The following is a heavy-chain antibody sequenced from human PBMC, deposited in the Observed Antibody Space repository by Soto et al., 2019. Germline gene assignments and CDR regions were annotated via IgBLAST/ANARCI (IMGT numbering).Heavy chain of an antibody. Sequence: QVQLVQCGAEVKKPEPSVKVSCKTSGYTFSSYDINRVRQTARQGIVWMGWMNPNNGNTGHAQKVQGRDTMTRDTAICTRYSGLSSLRSEDTAVSYCATNPAKPGDFEFCGQASMVTVSS. V-gene: IGHV1-8*02. CDR3: ATNPAKPGDFEF. J-gene: IGHJ4*02. CDR1: GYTFSSYD. CDR2: MNPNNGNT. D-gene: IGHD7-27*01.